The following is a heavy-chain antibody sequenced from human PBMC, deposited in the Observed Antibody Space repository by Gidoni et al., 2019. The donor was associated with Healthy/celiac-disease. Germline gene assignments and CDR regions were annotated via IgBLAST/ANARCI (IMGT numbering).Heavy chain of an antibody. Sequence: VQPGGSLRLSCAASGFTFSSYAMSWVRQAPGKGLEWVSAISGSGGSTYYADSVKGRFTISRDNSKNTLYLQMNSLRAEDTAVYYCAKVALPPYYDFWSGYWGAFDIWGQGTMVTVSS. CDR2: ISGSGGST. V-gene: IGHV3-23*01. CDR1: GFTFSSYA. J-gene: IGHJ3*02. D-gene: IGHD3-3*01. CDR3: AKVALPPYYDFWSGYWGAFDI.